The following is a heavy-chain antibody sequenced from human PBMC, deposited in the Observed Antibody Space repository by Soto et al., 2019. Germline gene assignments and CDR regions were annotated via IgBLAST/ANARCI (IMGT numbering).Heavy chain of an antibody. CDR3: ARVGWSIAAKDALDS. Sequence: ASVKVSCKASGYTFTSYGISWVRQAPGQGLEWMGWISGYNGNTNNAQKLQGRVTMTTDTSTSTAYMELRSLRSDDTAVYYCARVGWSIAAKDALDSWGQGTKVTVSS. CDR2: ISGYNGNT. CDR1: GYTFTSYG. J-gene: IGHJ3*02. V-gene: IGHV1-18*01. D-gene: IGHD6-6*01.